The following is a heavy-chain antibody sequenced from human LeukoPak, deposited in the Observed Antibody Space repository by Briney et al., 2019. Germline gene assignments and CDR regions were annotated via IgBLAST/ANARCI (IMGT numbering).Heavy chain of an antibody. Sequence: ASVKVSCKASGYTFTSYAMNWVRQAPGQVLEWMGWINTNTGNPTYAQGFTGRVVFSLDTSVSTAYLQISSLKAEDTAAYYCARDSTRSSIAATPGYWGQGTLVTVSS. J-gene: IGHJ4*02. D-gene: IGHD6-13*01. CDR1: GYTFTSYA. CDR3: ARDSTRSSIAATPGY. CDR2: INTNTGNP. V-gene: IGHV7-4-1*02.